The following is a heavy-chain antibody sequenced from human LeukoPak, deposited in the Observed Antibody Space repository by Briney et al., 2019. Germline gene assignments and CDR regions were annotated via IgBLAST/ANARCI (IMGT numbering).Heavy chain of an antibody. CDR3: ARDSSSSKPNYYYYYYMDV. CDR1: GGSISSGSYY. Sequence: SSETLSLTCTVSGGSISSGSYYWSWIRQPAGKGLEWIGRIYTSGSTNYNPSLKSRVTISVDTSKNQFSLKLSSVTAADTAVYYCARDSSSSKPNYYYYYYMDVWGKGTTVTVSS. CDR2: IYTSGST. D-gene: IGHD6-6*01. V-gene: IGHV4-61*02. J-gene: IGHJ6*03.